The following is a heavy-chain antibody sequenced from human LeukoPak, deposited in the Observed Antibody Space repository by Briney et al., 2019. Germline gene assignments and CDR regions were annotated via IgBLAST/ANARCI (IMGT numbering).Heavy chain of an antibody. V-gene: IGHV3-23*01. J-gene: IGHJ6*03. CDR2: ISGSGGST. Sequence: GGSLRLSCAASGFTFSSYAMSWVRQAPGKGLEWVSAISGSGGSTYYTDSVKGRFTISRDNSKNTLYLQMNSLRAEDTAVYYCVSAAGTRYYYYYYYMDVWGKGTTVTVSS. CDR3: VSAAGTRYYYYYYYMDV. CDR1: GFTFSSYA. D-gene: IGHD6-13*01.